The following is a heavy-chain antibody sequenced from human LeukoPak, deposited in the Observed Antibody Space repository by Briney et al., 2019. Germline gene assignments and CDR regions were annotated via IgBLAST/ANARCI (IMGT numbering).Heavy chain of an antibody. V-gene: IGHV3-73*01. CDR1: GFTFSGSA. D-gene: IGHD3-16*01. J-gene: IGHJ6*04. CDR2: IRSKANSYAT. CDR3: TKSTLGMDV. Sequence: GGSLKLSCAASGFTFSGSAMHWVRQASGKGLEWVGRIRSKANSYATAYAASVKGRFTISRDDSKNTAYLQMNSLKTEDTAVCYCTKSTLGMDVWGKGTTVTVSS.